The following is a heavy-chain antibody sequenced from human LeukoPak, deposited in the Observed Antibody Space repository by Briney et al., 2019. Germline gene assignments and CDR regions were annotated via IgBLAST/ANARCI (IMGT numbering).Heavy chain of an antibody. J-gene: IGHJ4*02. CDR3: ARARGWNYDY. D-gene: IGHD1-7*01. V-gene: IGHV4-59*08. CDR2: IYYSGST. Sequence: SETLFLTCTVSGGSISSYYWSWIRQPPGKGLEWIGYIYYSGSTNYNPSLKSRVTISVDTSKNQFSLKLSSVTAADTAVYYCARARGWNYDYWGQGTLVTVSS. CDR1: GGSISSYY.